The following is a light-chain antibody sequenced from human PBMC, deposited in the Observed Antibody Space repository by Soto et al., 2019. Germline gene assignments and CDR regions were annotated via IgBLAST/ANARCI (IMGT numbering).Light chain of an antibody. CDR3: QQYGGSPRT. J-gene: IGKJ1*01. CDR1: QSVSSSS. CDR2: DAS. V-gene: IGKV3-20*01. Sequence: EIVLTQSPGTLSLSPGERATLSCRASQSVSSSSLAWYQQKRGQAPRLLIHDASSRATCIPDRFSGSGSGTDFTLTISRLEPEDFAVYYCQQYGGSPRTFGQGTKVDIK.